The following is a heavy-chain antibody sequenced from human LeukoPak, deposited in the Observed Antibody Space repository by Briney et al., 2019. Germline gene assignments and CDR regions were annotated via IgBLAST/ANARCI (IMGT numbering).Heavy chain of an antibody. Sequence: QTGGSLRLSCAASGFSFSNHGMHWVRQAPGKGLEWVAVISHEGSLKFYADSLKGRFTVSRDNAKNSLYLQMNSLRAEDTAVYYCARDSSQLLIDYWGQGTLVTVSS. CDR1: GFSFSNHG. J-gene: IGHJ4*02. V-gene: IGHV3-30*03. CDR3: ARDSSQLLIDY. D-gene: IGHD2-2*01. CDR2: ISHEGSLK.